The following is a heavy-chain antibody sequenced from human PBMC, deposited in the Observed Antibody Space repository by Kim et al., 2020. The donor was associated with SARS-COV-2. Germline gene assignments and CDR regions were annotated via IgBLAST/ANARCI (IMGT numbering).Heavy chain of an antibody. CDR1: GFTFSSYA. CDR2: ISYDGSNK. D-gene: IGHD3-10*01. Sequence: GGSLRLSCAASGFTFSSYAMHWVRQAPGKGLEWVAVISYDGSNKYYADSVKGRFTISRDNSKNTLYLQMNSLRAEDTAVYYCARDLTMVRGVIQSLYYYYGMDDWGQGTTVTVSS. J-gene: IGHJ6*02. V-gene: IGHV3-30*04. CDR3: ARDLTMVRGVIQSLYYYYGMDD.